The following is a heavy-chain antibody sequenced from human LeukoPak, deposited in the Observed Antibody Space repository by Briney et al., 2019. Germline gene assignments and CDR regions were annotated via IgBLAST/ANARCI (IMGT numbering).Heavy chain of an antibody. CDR3: ARIVPAAINWFDP. CDR1: RGTFSSHA. V-gene: IGHV1-69*13. D-gene: IGHD2-2*01. Sequence: SVKVSCKASRGTFSSHAISWVRQAPGQGLEWMGGIIPIFGTADYEQNFQGRVTITVDESTSTAYMELSSLRSEDTAVYYCARIVPAAINWFDPWGQGTLVTVSS. CDR2: IIPIFGTA. J-gene: IGHJ5*02.